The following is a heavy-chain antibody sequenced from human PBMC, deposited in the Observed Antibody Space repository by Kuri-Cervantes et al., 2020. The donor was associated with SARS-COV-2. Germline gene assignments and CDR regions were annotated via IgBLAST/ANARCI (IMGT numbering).Heavy chain of an antibody. CDR1: GGSISGYY. J-gene: IGHJ3*02. D-gene: IGHD6-13*01. CDR2: IYHGLTT. CDR3: ACLGGYSSSWYQMEAFDI. Sequence: SQTLSLTCAVYGGSISGYYWNWIRQPPGKGLEWIGEIYHGLTTNYNSSLKSRVTISVDTSKNQFSLKLSSVTAADTAVYYCACLGGYSSSWYQMEAFDIWGQGTMVTDSS. V-gene: IGHV4-34*01.